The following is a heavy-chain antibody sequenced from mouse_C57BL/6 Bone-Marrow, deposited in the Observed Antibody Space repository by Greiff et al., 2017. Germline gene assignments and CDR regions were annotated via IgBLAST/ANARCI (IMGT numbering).Heavy chain of an antibody. Sequence: QVQLQQPGAELVKPGASVKLSCKASGYTFTSYWMQWVNQRPGQGLEWIGEIDPSDSYTNYNQKFKGKATLTVDTSSSTAYMQLSSLTSEDSAVYYGAPITTVVAPSYAMDYWGQGTSVTVSS. CDR1: GYTFTSYW. CDR2: IDPSDSYT. CDR3: APITTVVAPSYAMDY. V-gene: IGHV1-50*01. D-gene: IGHD1-1*01. J-gene: IGHJ4*01.